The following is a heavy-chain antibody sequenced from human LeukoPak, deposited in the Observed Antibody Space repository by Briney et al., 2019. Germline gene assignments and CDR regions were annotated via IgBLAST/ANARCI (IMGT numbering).Heavy chain of an antibody. Sequence: PGGSLRLSCAASGFTFSSYAMSWIRQAPGKGLEWVSAISGSGGSTYYADSVKGRFTISRDNSKNTLYLQMNSLRAEDTAVYYCAKGLPGVTASGYMDVWGKGTTVTVSS. CDR1: GFTFSSYA. D-gene: IGHD4-11*01. CDR3: AKGLPGVTASGYMDV. CDR2: ISGSGGST. V-gene: IGHV3-23*01. J-gene: IGHJ6*03.